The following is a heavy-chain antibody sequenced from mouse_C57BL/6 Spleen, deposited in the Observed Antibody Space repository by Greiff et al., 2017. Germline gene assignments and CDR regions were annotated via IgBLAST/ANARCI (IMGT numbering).Heavy chain of an antibody. J-gene: IGHJ1*03. CDR2: INPNNGGT. CDR3: ARDYYGSSYGYFDV. V-gene: IGHV1-18*01. CDR1: GYTFTDYN. Sequence: EVQLQQSGPELVKPGASVKIPCKASGYTFTDYNMDWVKQSHGKSLEWIGDINPNNGGTIYNQKFKGKATLTVAKSSSTAYMELRSLTSEDTAVYYCARDYYGSSYGYFDVWGTGTTVTVSS. D-gene: IGHD1-1*01.